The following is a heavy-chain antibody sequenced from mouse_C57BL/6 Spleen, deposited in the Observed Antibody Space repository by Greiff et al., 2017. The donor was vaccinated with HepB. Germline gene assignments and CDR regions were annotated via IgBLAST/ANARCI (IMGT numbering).Heavy chain of an antibody. CDR3: ARSSFTTVVSFDY. CDR2: IYPGDGDT. Sequence: VQRVESGPELVKPGASVKISCKASGYAFSSSWMNWVKQRPGKGLEWIGRIYPGDGDTNYNGKFKGKATLTADKSSSTAYMQLSSLTSEDSAVYFCARSSFTTVVSFDYWGQGTTLTVSS. CDR1: GYAFSSSW. V-gene: IGHV1-82*01. J-gene: IGHJ2*01. D-gene: IGHD1-1*01.